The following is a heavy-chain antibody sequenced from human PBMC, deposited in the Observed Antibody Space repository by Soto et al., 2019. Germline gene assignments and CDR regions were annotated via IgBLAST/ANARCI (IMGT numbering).Heavy chain of an antibody. Sequence: QVHLVQSGAEVKKPGASVKVSCKASGYSFTDYYMHWVRQAPGQGLEWMGWINTKTGGKNYAQKVQGRVTMPGDTSINTAYMELSRLRSDDTAVYYCARVGPTGWFDPWGQGPVVTVSS. CDR3: ARVGPTGWFDP. CDR1: GYSFTDYY. J-gene: IGHJ5*02. CDR2: INTKTGGK. V-gene: IGHV1-2*02.